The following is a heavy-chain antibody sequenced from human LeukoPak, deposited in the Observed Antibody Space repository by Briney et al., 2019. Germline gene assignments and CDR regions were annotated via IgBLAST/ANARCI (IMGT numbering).Heavy chain of an antibody. D-gene: IGHD2-2*01. J-gene: IGHJ4*02. V-gene: IGHV3-23*01. CDR2: ICGRDRER. Sequence: PGVSLRLSCVGSGFTFSSYDNIWLPQAPGKGLEWVTDICGRDRERHDAASVKGRFTISRDNSKNTVYINRSSLKVEDTAKYSSAREGQYCSTGCQFDYWGQGILVTVS. CDR3: AREGQYCSTGCQFDY. CDR1: GFTFSSYD.